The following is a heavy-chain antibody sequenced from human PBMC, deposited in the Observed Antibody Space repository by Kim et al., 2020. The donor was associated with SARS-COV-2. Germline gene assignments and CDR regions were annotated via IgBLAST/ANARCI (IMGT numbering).Heavy chain of an antibody. CDR2: INPNSGGT. CDR1: GYTFTGYY. CDR3: ARLDYDYVWGSYRYDY. J-gene: IGHJ4*02. Sequence: ASVKVSCKASGYTFTGYYMHWVRQAPGQGREWMGWINPNSGGTNYAQKFQGRVTMTRDTSISTAYMELSRLRSDDTAVYYCARLDYDYVWGSYRYDYWGQGTLVTVSS. D-gene: IGHD3-16*02. V-gene: IGHV1-2*02.